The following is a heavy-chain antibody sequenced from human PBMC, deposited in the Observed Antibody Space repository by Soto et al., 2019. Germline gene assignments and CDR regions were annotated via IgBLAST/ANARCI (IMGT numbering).Heavy chain of an antibody. D-gene: IGHD2-2*02. CDR2: IGVYNGKT. V-gene: IGHV1-18*04. J-gene: IGHJ6*02. CDR3: SRARYCTSPSCYNHYYYGMDI. Sequence: QEPLVQSGGEVKKPGASVRVSCKASGYTFTKYGITWVRQAPGQGREWMGWIGVYNGKTNYARKLQGRVILTADTSASTAYMELRSLRSDDTAVYYCSRARYCTSPSCYNHYYYGMDIWGQGTTVSVSS. CDR1: GYTFTKYG.